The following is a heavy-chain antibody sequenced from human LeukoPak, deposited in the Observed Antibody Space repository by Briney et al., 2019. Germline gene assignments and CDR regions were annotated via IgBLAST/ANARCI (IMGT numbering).Heavy chain of an antibody. Sequence: GGSLRLSCAASGFTVSSNFMSWVRQAPGKGLEWVSLIYSGGSTYYADSVKGRFTISRDNSKNTLYLQINRLRAEDTAVYYCAGAKNSGYEYWGQGTLVTVSS. D-gene: IGHD5-12*01. J-gene: IGHJ4*02. V-gene: IGHV3-53*01. CDR2: IYSGGST. CDR1: GFTVSSNF. CDR3: AGAKNSGYEY.